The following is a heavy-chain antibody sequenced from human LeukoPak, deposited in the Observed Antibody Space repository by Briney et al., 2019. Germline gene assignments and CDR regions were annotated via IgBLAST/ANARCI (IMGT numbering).Heavy chain of an antibody. CDR2: IDNDGSST. J-gene: IGHJ5*02. CDR1: GFTFSGYW. Sequence: PGGSLRLSCAASGFTFSGYWMHGVRQAPGKGLVWVSRIDNDGSSTIYADSVKGRFTIYRDNAKNKLYLQRNSLRAEDTAVYYCARGEGWYCSGSSCFTRWFDPWGRGTLVTVSS. CDR3: ARGEGWYCSGSSCFTRWFDP. D-gene: IGHD2-15*01. V-gene: IGHV3-74*01.